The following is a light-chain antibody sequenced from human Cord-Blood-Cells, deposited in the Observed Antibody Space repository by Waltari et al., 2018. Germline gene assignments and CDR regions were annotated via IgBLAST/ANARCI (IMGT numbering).Light chain of an antibody. J-gene: IGLJ1*01. CDR3: CSYAGSSTYV. V-gene: IGLV2-23*02. Sequence: QSALTQPASVSGSPGQSITITCPGTSSDDGSYNLVSWYQQHPGKAPKLMIYEVSKRPSGVSNRFSGSKSGNTASLTISGIQAEDEADYYCCSYAGSSTYVFGTGTKVTVL. CDR1: SSDDGSYNL. CDR2: EVS.